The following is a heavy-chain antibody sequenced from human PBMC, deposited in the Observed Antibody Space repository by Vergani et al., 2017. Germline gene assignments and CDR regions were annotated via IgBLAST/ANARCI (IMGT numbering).Heavy chain of an antibody. D-gene: IGHD3-3*01. V-gene: IGHV1-2*02. Sequence: QVQLVQSGAEVKKPGASVKVSCKASGYTFTGYYMHWVRQAPGQGLEWMGWINPNSGGTNYAQKFQGRVTMTRDTSISTAYMELSSLRSEDTAVYYCARSXYDFWSGYRTSYWYFDLWGRGTLVTVSS. CDR3: ARSXYDFWSGYRTSYWYFDL. CDR1: GYTFTGYY. CDR2: INPNSGGT. J-gene: IGHJ2*01.